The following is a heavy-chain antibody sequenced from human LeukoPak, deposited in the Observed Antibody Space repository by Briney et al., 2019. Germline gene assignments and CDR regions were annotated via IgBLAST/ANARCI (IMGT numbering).Heavy chain of an antibody. CDR3: ARDSYDAAAGY. CDR2: IYYSGST. V-gene: IGHV4-61*01. Sequence: SETLSLTCTVSGGSVSSGSYYWRWIRQPPGKGLEWIGYIYYSGSTNYNPSLKSRVTISVDTSKNQFSLKLSSVTAADTAVYYCARDSYDAAAGYWGQGTLVTVSS. J-gene: IGHJ4*02. CDR1: GGSVSSGSYY. D-gene: IGHD6-13*01.